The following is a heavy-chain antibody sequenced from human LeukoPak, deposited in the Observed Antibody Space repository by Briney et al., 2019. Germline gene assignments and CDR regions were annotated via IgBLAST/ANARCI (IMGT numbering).Heavy chain of an antibody. Sequence: GGSLRLSCAASAFTFSSYSMNWVRQAPGKGLEWVSSISSSGSYIYYADSVKGRFTISRDNSKNTLYLQMNSLRAEDTAVYYCARDRSIAAAQSHFDYWGQGTLVTVSS. V-gene: IGHV3-21*01. D-gene: IGHD6-13*01. CDR3: ARDRSIAAAQSHFDY. CDR2: ISSSGSYI. J-gene: IGHJ4*02. CDR1: AFTFSSYS.